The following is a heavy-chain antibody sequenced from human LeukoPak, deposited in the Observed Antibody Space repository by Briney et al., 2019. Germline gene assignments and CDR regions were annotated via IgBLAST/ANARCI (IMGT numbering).Heavy chain of an antibody. CDR3: ARLSIVVVLTTTLTSFDS. J-gene: IGHJ4*02. D-gene: IGHD2-15*01. Sequence: KTSETLSLTCTVSGGSMNSGSYYWGWIRQPPGKGLDWIGSFFYTGNTYYNPSLKSRVTISVNTSKKQFSLRLGSVTAADTAVYYCARLSIVVVLTTTLTSFDSWGQGTLVTVSS. V-gene: IGHV4-39*01. CDR2: FFYTGNT. CDR1: GGSMNSGSYY.